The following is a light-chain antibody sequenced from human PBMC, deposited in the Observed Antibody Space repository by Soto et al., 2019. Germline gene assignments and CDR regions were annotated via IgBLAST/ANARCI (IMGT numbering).Light chain of an antibody. CDR1: QTVPGNY. CDR2: GAS. Sequence: ELVLTQSPDTLSLSPGERATLSCRASQTVPGNYLAWFQQXXGXAPRLLIYGASSRAPAIPDRFXXXGSGXDFTLTISRLESQDFAIYYCHQYTSPPWTVGQGTRVE. J-gene: IGKJ1*01. CDR3: HQYTSPPWT. V-gene: IGKV3-20*01.